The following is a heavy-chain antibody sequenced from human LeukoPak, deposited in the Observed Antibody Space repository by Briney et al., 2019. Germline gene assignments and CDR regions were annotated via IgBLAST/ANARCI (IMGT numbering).Heavy chain of an antibody. V-gene: IGHV3-23*01. Sequence: GGSLSLSCAASGFTFSNYAMSWVRQAPGEGLEWVSSISGSSAEAYYADSVKGRFTISRDNSKNTLYLQMNSLGAEDTAVYYCAKSIYTTGWYAFDYWGQGTLVTVSA. CDR1: GFTFSNYA. CDR3: AKSIYTTGWYAFDY. D-gene: IGHD6-19*01. J-gene: IGHJ4*02. CDR2: ISGSSAEA.